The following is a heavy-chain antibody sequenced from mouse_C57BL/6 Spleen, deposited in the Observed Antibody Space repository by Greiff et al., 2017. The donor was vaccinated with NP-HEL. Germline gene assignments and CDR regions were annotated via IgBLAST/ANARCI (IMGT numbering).Heavy chain of an antibody. CDR2: IHPNSGST. CDR3: ARRGNYASFDY. CDR1: GYTFTSYW. V-gene: IGHV1-64*01. J-gene: IGHJ2*01. Sequence: QVQLQQPGAELVKPGASVKLSCKASGYTFTSYWMHWVKQRPGRGLEWIGMIHPNSGSTNYNEKFKSKATLTVDKSSSTAYMQLSSLTSEDSAVYYCARRGNYASFDYWGQGTTLTVSS. D-gene: IGHD2-1*01.